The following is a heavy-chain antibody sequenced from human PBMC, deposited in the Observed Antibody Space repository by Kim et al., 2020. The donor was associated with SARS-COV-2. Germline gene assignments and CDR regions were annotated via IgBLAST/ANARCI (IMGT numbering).Heavy chain of an antibody. D-gene: IGHD3-3*01. CDR3: AGHWGGSLDAFDI. Sequence: YKPSHKSRVTITVDRAKIQFSLKLTSVTAADTAVYYCAGHWGGSLDAFDIWGQGTMVTVSS. J-gene: IGHJ3*02. V-gene: IGHV4-39*01.